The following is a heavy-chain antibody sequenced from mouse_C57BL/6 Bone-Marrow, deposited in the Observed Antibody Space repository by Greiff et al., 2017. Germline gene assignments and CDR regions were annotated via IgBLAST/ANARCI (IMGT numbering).Heavy chain of an antibody. CDR2: ISPTSGRT. D-gene: IGHD4-1*01. J-gene: IGHJ2*01. CDR3: ARAGPLGRSFDY. Sequence: VQLQQPGAELVKPGASVKMSCKASGYTFTSYWITWVKQRPGQGLEWIGDISPTSGRTNYNEKFKSKAILTVATSSNTAYMQLGSLTSEDSAVFYCARAGPLGRSFDYWGQGTTLTVSS. CDR1: GYTFTSYW. V-gene: IGHV1-55*01.